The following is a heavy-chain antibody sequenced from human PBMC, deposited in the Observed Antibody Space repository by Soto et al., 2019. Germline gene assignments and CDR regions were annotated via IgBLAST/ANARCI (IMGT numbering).Heavy chain of an antibody. V-gene: IGHV3-74*01. J-gene: IGHJ4*02. Sequence: EVQLLESGGGPIQPGGSLRLSCEASGFTFNKYWMYWVRQAPGKGLVWVSRINSDGSTINYADSVKGRFTISRDNAKKTLYLQMNSLRTEDTAMYYCARAFSEGIRGVSYWGQGTLVTVSS. CDR2: INSDGSTI. CDR1: GFTFNKYW. D-gene: IGHD3-10*01. CDR3: ARAFSEGIRGVSY.